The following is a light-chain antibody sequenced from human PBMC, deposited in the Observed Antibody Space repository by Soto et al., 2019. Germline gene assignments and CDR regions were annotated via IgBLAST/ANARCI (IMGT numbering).Light chain of an antibody. V-gene: IGKV3-15*01. CDR3: QQYNNWTRT. CDR1: QSVSNN. J-gene: IGKJ1*01. CDR2: GAT. Sequence: IVLTQSPGTLSLSPGERATLSCRASQSVSNNYLAWYQQKPGQAPRLIIYGATTRATGIPARFSGSGSGTEVTITISSLKSEDGAVYDCQQYNNWTRTFGQGTKVDIK.